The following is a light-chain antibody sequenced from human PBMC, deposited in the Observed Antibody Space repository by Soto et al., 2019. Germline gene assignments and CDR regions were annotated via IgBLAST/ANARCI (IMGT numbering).Light chain of an antibody. J-gene: IGLJ3*02. CDR2: EVS. CDR1: SSDVGGYNY. CDR3: SSYAGSNLWV. Sequence: QSALTQPPSASGSPGQSVTISCTGTSSDVGGYNYVSWYQQHPGKAPKLMIYEVSKRPSGVPDRFSGSKSGNTASLTVSGLQAEDEADYYCSSYAGSNLWVFSGGTQLTVL. V-gene: IGLV2-8*01.